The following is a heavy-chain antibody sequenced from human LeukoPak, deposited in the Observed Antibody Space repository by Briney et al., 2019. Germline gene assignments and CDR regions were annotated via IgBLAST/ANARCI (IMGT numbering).Heavy chain of an antibody. CDR3: ARDNDSRDPPHFDY. CDR2: INPNSGGT. V-gene: IGHV1-2*02. D-gene: IGHD3-16*01. Sequence: ASVKVSCKGSAYSFTTSYIHWVRQAPGQGLDWMGWINPNSGGTNYGQKLQGRVSMTRDTSTSTVYMELSSLRSEDTAVYYCARDNDSRDPPHFDYWGQGTLVTVSS. J-gene: IGHJ4*02. CDR1: AYSFTTSY.